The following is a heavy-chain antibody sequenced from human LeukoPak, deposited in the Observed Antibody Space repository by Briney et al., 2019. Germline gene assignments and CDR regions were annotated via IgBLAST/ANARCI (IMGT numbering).Heavy chain of an antibody. Sequence: PGGSLRLSCAASGFTFSSYGMHWVCQAPGKGLEWVAFIRYDGSNKYYADSVKGRFTISRDNSKNTLYLQMNSLRAEDTAVYYCVRGTSSTSCSFFDCWGQGTLDTVSS. CDR3: VRGTSSTSCSFFDC. D-gene: IGHD2-2*01. CDR2: IRYDGSNK. V-gene: IGHV3-30*02. J-gene: IGHJ4*02. CDR1: GFTFSSYG.